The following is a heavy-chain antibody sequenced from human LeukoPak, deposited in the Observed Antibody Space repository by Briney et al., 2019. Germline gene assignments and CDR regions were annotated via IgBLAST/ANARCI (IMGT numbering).Heavy chain of an antibody. CDR2: IIPILGIA. J-gene: IGHJ4*02. CDR1: GGTFSSYA. V-gene: IGHV1-69*04. CDR3: ARVNIVVVPAATTGGYYFDY. Sequence: ASVKVSCKASGGTFSSYAISWVRQAPGQGLEWMGRIIPILGIANYAQKFQGRVTMTRDTSTSTVYMELSSLRSEDTAVYYCARVNIVVVPAATTGGYYFDYRGQGTLVTVSS. D-gene: IGHD2-2*01.